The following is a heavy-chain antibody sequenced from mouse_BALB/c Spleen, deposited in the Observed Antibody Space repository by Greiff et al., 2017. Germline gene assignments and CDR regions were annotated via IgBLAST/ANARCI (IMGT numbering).Heavy chain of an antibody. V-gene: IGHV5-4*02. CDR1: GFTFSDYY. CDR3: TRGGSYAMDY. CDR2: ISDGGSYT. J-gene: IGHJ4*01. Sequence: EVKLVESGGGLVKPGGSLKLSCAASGFTFSDYYMYWVRQTPEKRLEWVATISDGGSYTYYPDSVKGRFTISKDNAKNNQYLQMSSLKSEDTAMYCCTRGGSYAMDYWGQGTSVTVSS.